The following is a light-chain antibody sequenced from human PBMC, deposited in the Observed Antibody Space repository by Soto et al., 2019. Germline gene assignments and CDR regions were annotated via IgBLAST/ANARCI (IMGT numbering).Light chain of an antibody. CDR1: QSVSSY. V-gene: IGKV3-11*01. Sequence: EIVLTQSPATLSLSPGERATLSCRASQSVSSYLAWYQQKPGQAPRLLIYAASNRATGIPARFSGSGSGTDFTLTICSLETEDFAVYYCQQRSNWPPLTFGGGTKVDIK. J-gene: IGKJ4*01. CDR3: QQRSNWPPLT. CDR2: AAS.